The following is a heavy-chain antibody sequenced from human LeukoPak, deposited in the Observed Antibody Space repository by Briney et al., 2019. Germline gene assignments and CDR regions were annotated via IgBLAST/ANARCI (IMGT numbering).Heavy chain of an antibody. D-gene: IGHD3-10*01. CDR3: ARDLRTGITMVRGEYYFDY. Sequence: GASVKVSCKASGYTFTGYYMHWVRQAPGQGLEWMGWINPNSGGTNYAQKFQGRVTMTRDTSISTAYMELGRLRSDDTAVYYCARDLRTGITMVRGEYYFDYWGQGTLVTVSS. V-gene: IGHV1-2*02. CDR1: GYTFTGYY. CDR2: INPNSGGT. J-gene: IGHJ4*02.